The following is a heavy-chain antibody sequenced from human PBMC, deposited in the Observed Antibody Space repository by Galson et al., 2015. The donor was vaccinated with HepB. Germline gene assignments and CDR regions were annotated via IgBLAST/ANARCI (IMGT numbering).Heavy chain of an antibody. Sequence: SVKVSCKASGYTFTSYAMHWVRQAPGQRLEWMGWINAGNGNTKYSQKFQGRVTITRDTSASTAYMELSSLRSEDTAVYYCARDYYGSGSYYGQVWFDPWGQGTLVTVSS. J-gene: IGHJ5*02. V-gene: IGHV1-3*01. CDR1: GYTFTSYA. CDR2: INAGNGNT. D-gene: IGHD3-10*01. CDR3: ARDYYGSGSYYGQVWFDP.